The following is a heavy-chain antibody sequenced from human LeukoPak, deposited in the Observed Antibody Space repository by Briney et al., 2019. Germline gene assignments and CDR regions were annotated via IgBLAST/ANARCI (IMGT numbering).Heavy chain of an antibody. CDR1: GYTFTSYG. D-gene: IGHD2-2*01. J-gene: IGHJ4*02. CDR3: ARRYCSSTSCSLYYFDY. Sequence: ASVKVSCKASGYTFTSYGISWVRQAPGQGLEWMGWISAYNGNTNYAQKLQGRVTMTTDTSTNTAYMELRSLRSDDTAVYYCARRYCSSTSCSLYYFDYWGQGTLVTVSS. V-gene: IGHV1-18*01. CDR2: ISAYNGNT.